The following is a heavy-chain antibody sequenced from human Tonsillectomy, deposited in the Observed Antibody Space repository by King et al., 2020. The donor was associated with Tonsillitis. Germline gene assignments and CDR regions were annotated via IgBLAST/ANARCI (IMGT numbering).Heavy chain of an antibody. Sequence: VQLVESGGEVKKPGASVKVSCKPSGYTFTSYGITWVRQAPGQGLEWMGWISTYNGNTQYAQKLQGRVTLTTDTSTSTAYMELTSLRYDDTAVYYCARGENYAVDYWGQGTLVTVSS. V-gene: IGHV1-18*01. CDR2: ISTYNGNT. CDR1: GYTFTSYG. D-gene: IGHD3-16*01. CDR3: ARGENYAVDY. J-gene: IGHJ4*02.